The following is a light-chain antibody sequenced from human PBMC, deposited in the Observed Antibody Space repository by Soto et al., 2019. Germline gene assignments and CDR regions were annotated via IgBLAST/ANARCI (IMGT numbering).Light chain of an antibody. CDR3: QHYNSYSEA. CDR2: KAS. V-gene: IGKV1-5*03. Sequence: DIQMTQSPSTLSGSVGDRVTITCRASQTISSWLAWYQQKPGKAPKLLIYKASTLKSGVPSRFSGSGSGTEFTLTISSLQPDDLATYYCQHYNSYSEAFGQGTKV. J-gene: IGKJ1*01. CDR1: QTISSW.